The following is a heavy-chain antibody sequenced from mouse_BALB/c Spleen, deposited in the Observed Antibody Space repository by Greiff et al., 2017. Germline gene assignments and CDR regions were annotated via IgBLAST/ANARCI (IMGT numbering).Heavy chain of an antibody. V-gene: IGHV1-37*01. CDR1: GYSFTGYF. CDR3: GRSSDPRYCDV. CDR2: INPYNGDT. J-gene: IGHJ1*01. Sequence: EVKLVESGPELVKPGASVKISCKASGYSFTGYFMNWVKQSHGKSLEWIVRINPYNGDTFYNQKFKGKATLTVDKSSSTAHMELLSLTSEDSAVYYCGRSSDPRYCDVWGAGTTVTVSS.